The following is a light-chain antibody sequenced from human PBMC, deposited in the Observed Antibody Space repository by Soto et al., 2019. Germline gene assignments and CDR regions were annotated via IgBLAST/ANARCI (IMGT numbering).Light chain of an antibody. J-gene: IGKJ4*01. Sequence: ETVMTQSPATLSVSPVQGATLSCRASQRVGDDLAWYQQKPGQAPRRLIYGASTRATAIPATCSCRGSAPPSTLTISTMQSENSAVSYSQQNNNWPLTSGGGTKV. CDR1: QRVGDD. CDR3: QQNNNWPLT. V-gene: IGKV3-15*01. CDR2: GAS.